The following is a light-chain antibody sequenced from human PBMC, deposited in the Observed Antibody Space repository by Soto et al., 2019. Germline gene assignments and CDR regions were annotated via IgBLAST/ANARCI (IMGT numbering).Light chain of an antibody. CDR2: QVN. J-gene: IGLJ1*01. CDR3: SSFAGSYSPYV. CDR1: SSDIGVYDF. Sequence: QSALTQPPSASGSPGQSVTISCTGTSSDIGVYDFVSWYQQHPGKAPKVIIYQVNKRPSGVPVRFSGSKSGNTASLTVSGLRPEDEADYFCSSFAGSYSPYVFGTGTKLTVL. V-gene: IGLV2-8*01.